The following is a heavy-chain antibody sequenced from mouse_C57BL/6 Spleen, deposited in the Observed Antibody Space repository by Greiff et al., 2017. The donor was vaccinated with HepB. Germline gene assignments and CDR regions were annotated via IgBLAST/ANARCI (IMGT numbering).Heavy chain of an antibody. Sequence: EVQLQESGPELVKPGASVKIPCKASGYTFTDYNMDWVKQSHGKSLEWIGDINPNNGGTIYNQKFKGKATLTVDKSSSTAYMELRSLTSEDTAVYYCARSGIYYYGSSPYYFDYWGQGTTLTVSS. V-gene: IGHV1-18*01. CDR1: GYTFTDYN. CDR3: ARSGIYYYGSSPYYFDY. J-gene: IGHJ2*01. D-gene: IGHD1-1*01. CDR2: INPNNGGT.